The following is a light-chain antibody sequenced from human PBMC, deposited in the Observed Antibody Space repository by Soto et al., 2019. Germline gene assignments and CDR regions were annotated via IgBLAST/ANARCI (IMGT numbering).Light chain of an antibody. CDR3: SSYTSSSTVV. CDR1: SSEVGGYNY. J-gene: IGLJ2*01. V-gene: IGLV2-14*01. Sequence: QSALTQPASGSGSPGQSITISCTGTSSEVGGYNYVSWYQQHPGKAPKLMIYEVSNRPSGVSNRLSGSKSGNTASLTISGLQDEDEADYYCSSYTSSSTVVFGGGTQLTVL. CDR2: EVS.